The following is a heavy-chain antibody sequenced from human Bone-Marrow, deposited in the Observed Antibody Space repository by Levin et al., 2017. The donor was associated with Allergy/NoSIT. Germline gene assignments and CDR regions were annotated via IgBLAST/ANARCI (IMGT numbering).Heavy chain of an antibody. V-gene: IGHV3-23*01. CDR2: IGGGGTT. Sequence: GESLKISCAASGFTFSNSAMGWVRQVPGKGLDWVSSIGGGGTTYYADSVRGRFTISRDNSKNTLSLQMNSLRADDTSIYFCARALGSLDPFDIWGQGTMVTVSS. J-gene: IGHJ3*02. CDR1: GFTFSNSA. CDR3: ARALGSLDPFDI. D-gene: IGHD3-16*01.